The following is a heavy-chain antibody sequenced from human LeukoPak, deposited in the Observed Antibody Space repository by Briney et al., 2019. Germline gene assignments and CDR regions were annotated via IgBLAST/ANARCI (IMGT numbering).Heavy chain of an antibody. V-gene: IGHV3-43*02. D-gene: IGHD1-26*01. CDR1: GFTFDAYA. J-gene: IGHJ6*02. CDR3: ATWAFYHSLDV. Sequence: GGSLRLSCAASGFTFDAYAMHWVRQAPGKGLEWVSLIDKDGGATYYADSVKGRFTISRDNSENSLYLQMNSLRIEDTALYYCATWAFYHSLDVWGQGTTVTVSS. CDR2: IDKDGGAT.